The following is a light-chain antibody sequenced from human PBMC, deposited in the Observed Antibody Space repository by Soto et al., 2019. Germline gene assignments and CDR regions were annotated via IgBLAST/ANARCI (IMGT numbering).Light chain of an antibody. CDR2: EVS. CDR3: SSYTSGSTLG. CDR1: SSDIGGYNY. Sequence: QSALTQPASVSGSPGQSLTISCTGTSSDIGGYNYVSWYQQHPGKAPKLMIYEVSNRPSGVSNRFSGSKSGKTASLTISGLQAEDEADYYCSSYTSGSTLGFGGGTKVTVL. J-gene: IGLJ3*02. V-gene: IGLV2-14*01.